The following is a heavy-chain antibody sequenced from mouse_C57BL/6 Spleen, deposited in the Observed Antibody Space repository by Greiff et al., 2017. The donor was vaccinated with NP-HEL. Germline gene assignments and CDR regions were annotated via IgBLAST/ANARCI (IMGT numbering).Heavy chain of an antibody. Sequence: VQLQQSGPELVKPGASVKISCKASGYSFTGYYMNWVKQSPEKSLEWIGEINPSTGGTTYNQKFKAKATLTVDKSSSTAYMQLKSLTSEDSSVYYGARNPSWFAYWGQGTLVTVSA. CDR1: GYSFTGYY. CDR3: ARNPSWFAY. J-gene: IGHJ3*01. V-gene: IGHV1-42*01. CDR2: INPSTGGT.